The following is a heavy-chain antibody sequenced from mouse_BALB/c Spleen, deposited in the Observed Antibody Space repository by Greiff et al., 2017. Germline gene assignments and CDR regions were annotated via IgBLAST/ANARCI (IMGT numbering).Heavy chain of an antibody. CDR1: GFTFSSYA. D-gene: IGHD1-1*01. Sequence: EVKVVESGGGLVKPGGSLKLSCAASGFTFSSYAMSWVRQTPEKRLEWVASISSGGSTYYPDSVKGRFTISRDNARNILYLQMSSLRSEDTAMYYCARAHYYGSSPDYWGQGTTLTVSS. CDR3: ARAHYYGSSPDY. CDR2: ISSGGST. J-gene: IGHJ2*01. V-gene: IGHV5-6-5*01.